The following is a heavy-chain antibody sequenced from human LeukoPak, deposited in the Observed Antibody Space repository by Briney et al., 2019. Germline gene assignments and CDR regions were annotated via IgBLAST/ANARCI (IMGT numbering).Heavy chain of an antibody. V-gene: IGHV3-23*01. CDR1: GFTFNSYA. CDR3: ARDLSSRAPYYFDY. J-gene: IGHJ4*02. Sequence: GGSLRLSCAASGFTFNSYAMSWVRQAPGKGLEWASTISGSDGSTYYADSVKGRFTVSRDNSKNTLYLQMNSLRAEDTAVYYCARDLSSRAPYYFDYWGQGTLVTVSS. CDR2: ISGSDGST. D-gene: IGHD6-13*01.